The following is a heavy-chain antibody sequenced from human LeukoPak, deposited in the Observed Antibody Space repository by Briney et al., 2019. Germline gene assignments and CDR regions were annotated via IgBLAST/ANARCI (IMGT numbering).Heavy chain of an antibody. Sequence: SVKVSCKASGGTFISYAISWVRQAPGQGLEWMGGIIPIFGTANYAQKFQGRVTITADESTSTAYMELSSLRSEDTAVYYCARLPLRSIAVGYYGMDVWGQGTTVTVSS. V-gene: IGHV1-69*13. CDR3: ARLPLRSIAVGYYGMDV. D-gene: IGHD6-6*01. CDR2: IIPIFGTA. J-gene: IGHJ6*02. CDR1: GGTFISYA.